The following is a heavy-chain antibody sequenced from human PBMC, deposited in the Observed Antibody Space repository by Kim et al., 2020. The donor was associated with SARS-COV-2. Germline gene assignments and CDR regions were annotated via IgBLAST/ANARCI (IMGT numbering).Heavy chain of an antibody. CDR2: INHSGST. CDR3: ARGPHRGKYYDSSGYYYHGVLDY. D-gene: IGHD3-22*01. Sequence: SETLSLICAVYGGSFSGYYWSWIRQPPGKGLEWIGEINHSGSTNYNPSLKSRVTISVDTSKNQFSLKLSSVTAADTAVYYCARGPHRGKYYDSSGYYYHGVLDYWGQGTLVTVSS. CDR1: GGSFSGYY. J-gene: IGHJ4*02. V-gene: IGHV4-34*01.